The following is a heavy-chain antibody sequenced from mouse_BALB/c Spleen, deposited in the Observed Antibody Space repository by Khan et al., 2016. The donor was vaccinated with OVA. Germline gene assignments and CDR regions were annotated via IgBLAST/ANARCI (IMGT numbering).Heavy chain of an antibody. CDR2: ISSGGDNI. D-gene: IGHD1-1*01. Sequence: EVELVEPGGDLVKPGGSLKLSCSASGFTFSTYAMSWVRQTPEKRLEWVATISSGGDNIFYPDSVKGRFTISRDSAKNTLYLHMSSLRSEDTAMYYCARHNYGPFAYWGQGTLVTVSA. CDR3: ARHNYGPFAY. J-gene: IGHJ3*01. CDR1: GFTFSTYA. V-gene: IGHV5-9-3*01.